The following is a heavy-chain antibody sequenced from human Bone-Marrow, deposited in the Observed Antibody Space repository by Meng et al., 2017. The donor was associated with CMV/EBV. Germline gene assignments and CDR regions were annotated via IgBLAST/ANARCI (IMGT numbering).Heavy chain of an antibody. D-gene: IGHD6-19*01. J-gene: IGHJ4*02. CDR2: INPNSGGT. CDR3: ARTTLVSSGWYG. Sequence: CKDSGYTFTGYYMHWVRQAPGQGLEWMGWINPNSGGTNYAQKFQGRVTMTRDTSISTAYMELSRLRSDDTAVYYCARTTLVSSGWYGWGQGTLVTVSS. CDR1: GYTFTGYY. V-gene: IGHV1-2*02.